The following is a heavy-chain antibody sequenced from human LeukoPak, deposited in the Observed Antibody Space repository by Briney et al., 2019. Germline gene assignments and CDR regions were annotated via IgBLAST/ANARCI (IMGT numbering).Heavy chain of an antibody. CDR3: TGDVYQH. D-gene: IGHD1-14*01. CDR1: GFTFSSYA. Sequence: GGSLRLSCAASGFTFSSYAMGWVRQAPGRGLELVSSISGSGGSTDYADSVKGRFTISRDNSKNTVYLQMNSLRAEDTAVYYCTGDVYQHWGQGTLVTVSS. J-gene: IGHJ1*01. V-gene: IGHV3-23*01. CDR2: ISGSGGST.